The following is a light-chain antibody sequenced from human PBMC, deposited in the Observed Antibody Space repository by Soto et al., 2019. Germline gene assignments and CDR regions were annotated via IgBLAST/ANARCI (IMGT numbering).Light chain of an antibody. V-gene: IGLV2-14*01. Sequence: LTQPASVSESPGRSITIYCTGTSSDVGGYKYVSWYQQHPGKAPKLMIYEVSTRPSGVSNRFSGSKSGNTASLTISGLQAEDEADYYCSSYTSSSSHYVFGTGTKVTVL. CDR1: SSDVGGYKY. J-gene: IGLJ1*01. CDR2: EVS. CDR3: SSYTSSSSHYV.